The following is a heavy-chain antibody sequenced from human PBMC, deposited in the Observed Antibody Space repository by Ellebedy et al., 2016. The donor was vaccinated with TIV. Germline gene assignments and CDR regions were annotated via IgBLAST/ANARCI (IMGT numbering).Heavy chain of an antibody. CDR2: ILGSGGST. CDR1: GFTFSGYV. V-gene: IGHV3-23*01. Sequence: GESLKISCAASGFTFSGYVMSWVRQAPGKGLDWVASILGSGGSTYYADSVKGRFTISRDNSKNTLYLQLSSLRADDTAVYYCAGFRGEAVAGNWFDPWGQGNLVTVSS. J-gene: IGHJ5*02. D-gene: IGHD6-19*01. CDR3: AGFRGEAVAGNWFDP.